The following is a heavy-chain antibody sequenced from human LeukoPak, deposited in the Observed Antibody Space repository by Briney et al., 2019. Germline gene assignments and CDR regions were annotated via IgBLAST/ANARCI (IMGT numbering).Heavy chain of an antibody. J-gene: IGHJ5*02. V-gene: IGHV3-66*01. D-gene: IGHD6-13*01. CDR1: GFTVSNNY. Sequence: GGSLRLSCAASGFTVSNNYMTWVRQAAGKGLEWVPIIYGDGATHDADSVKGRFIISRDNSKNTLDLQMHSLRVEDTALYYCAKGGAPSSRYAPWWFDPWGQGTLVTVSS. CDR2: IYGDGAT. CDR3: AKGGAPSSRYAPWWFDP.